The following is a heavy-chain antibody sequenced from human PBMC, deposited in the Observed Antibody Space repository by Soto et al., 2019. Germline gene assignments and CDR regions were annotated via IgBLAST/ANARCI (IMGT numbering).Heavy chain of an antibody. CDR1: GFTVSNNY. J-gene: IGHJ4*02. CDR3: AAQPGGGGY. Sequence: EVQLVESGGGLIQPGGSLRLSCAVSGFTVSNNYMSWVRQAPGKGLEGVSVIYSGGYTAYGDSVKGRFTISRDNSKNTLSLQMNSRGAAARALYFWAAQPGGGGYWGQGTLVTVSS. CDR2: IYSGGYT. D-gene: IGHD3-10*01. V-gene: IGHV3-53*01.